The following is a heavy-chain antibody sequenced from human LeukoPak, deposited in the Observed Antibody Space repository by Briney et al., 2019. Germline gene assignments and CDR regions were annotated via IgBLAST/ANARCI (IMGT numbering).Heavy chain of an antibody. CDR1: GFTFDDYG. D-gene: IGHD3-3*01. Sequence: PGGSLRLSCAASGFTFDDYGMSCVRQAPGKGLEWVSGINWNGGSTGYAESVKGRFTISRDNAKNSLYLQMNSLRAEDTALYYCARPHLYDFWSGYYTNWGQGTLVTVSS. CDR2: INWNGGST. V-gene: IGHV3-20*04. CDR3: ARPHLYDFWSGYYTN. J-gene: IGHJ4*02.